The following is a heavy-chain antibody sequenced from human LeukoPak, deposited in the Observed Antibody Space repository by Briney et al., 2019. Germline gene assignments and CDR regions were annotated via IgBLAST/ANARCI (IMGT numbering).Heavy chain of an antibody. CDR2: ISGSGGST. CDR1: GFTFSSYA. D-gene: IGHD5-18*01. V-gene: IGHV3-23*01. J-gene: IGHJ4*02. CDR3: AKDSYTAMAPYYFDY. Sequence: GGSLRLSCAASGFTFSSYAMSWVRQAPGKGLEWVSAISGSGGSTYYADSVKGRFTISRDNSKNTLYLQMSSLRAEDTAVYYCAKDSYTAMAPYYFDYWGQGTLVTVSS.